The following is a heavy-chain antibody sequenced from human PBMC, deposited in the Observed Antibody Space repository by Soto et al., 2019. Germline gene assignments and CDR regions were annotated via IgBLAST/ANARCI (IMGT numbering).Heavy chain of an antibody. V-gene: IGHV1-24*01. J-gene: IGHJ4*02. Sequence: ASVKVSCKVSGYTLTELSMHWVRQAPGKGLEWMGGFDPEDGETIYAQKFQGRATMTEDTSTDTAYMELSSLRSEDTAVYYCAASGPQWLAFDYWGQGTLVTVYS. CDR2: FDPEDGET. CDR3: AASGPQWLAFDY. CDR1: GYTLTELS. D-gene: IGHD6-19*01.